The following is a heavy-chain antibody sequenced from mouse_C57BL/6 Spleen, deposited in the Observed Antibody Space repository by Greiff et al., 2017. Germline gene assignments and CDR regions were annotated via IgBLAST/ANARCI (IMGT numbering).Heavy chain of an antibody. CDR1: GYTFTSYW. Sequence: QVQLKQPGAELVKPGASVKVSCKASGYTFTSYWMPWVKQRPGQGLEWIGRIHPSDSDTNYNQKFKGRATLTVDKSSSTAYMQLSSLTSEDSAVYFCARWGTTVDYWGQGTTLTVSS. CDR2: IHPSDSDT. V-gene: IGHV1-74*01. CDR3: ARWGTTVDY. D-gene: IGHD1-1*01. J-gene: IGHJ2*01.